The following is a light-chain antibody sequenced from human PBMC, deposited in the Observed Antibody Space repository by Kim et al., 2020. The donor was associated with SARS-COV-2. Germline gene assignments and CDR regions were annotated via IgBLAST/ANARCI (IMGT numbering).Light chain of an antibody. J-gene: IGKJ3*01. CDR3: QQSRNWPPRFT. Sequence: EIVLTQSPATLSLSPGERATLSCRASQSVSSYLAWYQQKLGQAPRLLIYDASNRATGIPARFSGSGSGTDFTLTISSLEPEDFAVYYWQQSRNWPPRFTFGPGTKVDIK. CDR1: QSVSSY. V-gene: IGKV3-11*01. CDR2: DAS.